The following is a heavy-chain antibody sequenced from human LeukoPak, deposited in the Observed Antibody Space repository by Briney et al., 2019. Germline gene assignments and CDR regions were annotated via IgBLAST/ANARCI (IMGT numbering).Heavy chain of an antibody. J-gene: IGHJ6*03. CDR3: ARGGHSSSWYISGYYYYYYMDV. CDR2: IYYSGST. D-gene: IGHD6-13*01. CDR1: GGSISSGGYY. Sequence: PSETLSLTCTVSGGSISSGGYYWSWIRQHPGKGLEWIGYIYYSGSTYYNPSLKSRVTISVDTSKNQFSLKLSSVTAADTAVYYCARGGHSSSWYISGYYYYYYMDVWAKGPRSPSP. V-gene: IGHV4-31*03.